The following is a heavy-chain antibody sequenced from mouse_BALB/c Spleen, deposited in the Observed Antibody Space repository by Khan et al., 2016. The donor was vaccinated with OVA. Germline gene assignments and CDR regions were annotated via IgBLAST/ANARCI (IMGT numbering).Heavy chain of an antibody. J-gene: IGHJ1*01. CDR1: GFTFSTYA. CDR3: ARPPITTVVATSYWFFDV. D-gene: IGHD1-1*01. Sequence: LVESGGGLVKSGGSLKLSCAASGFTFSTYAMSWVRQTPEKRLEWVATISTGDTYTYYPDSVKGRFTISRDNAKNTLYLQMSSLRSEDTAMYYCARPPITTVVATSYWFFDVWGAGTTVTVST. CDR2: ISTGDTYT. V-gene: IGHV5-9-3*01.